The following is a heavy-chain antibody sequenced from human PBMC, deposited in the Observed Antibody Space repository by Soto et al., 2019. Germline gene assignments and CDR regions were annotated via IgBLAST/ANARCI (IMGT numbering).Heavy chain of an antibody. D-gene: IGHD2-15*01. J-gene: IGHJ4*02. V-gene: IGHV3-33*01. CDR2: IWYDGSNK. CDR3: ARGFRVVGAYGAGAFFDY. CDR1: GFTFSSYG. Sequence: GGSLRLSCAASGFTFSSYGMHWVRQAPGKGLEWVAVIWYDGSNKYYADSVKGRFTISRDNSKNTLYLQMNSLRAEDTAVYYCARGFRVVGAYGAGAFFDYWAQGTLVTVSS.